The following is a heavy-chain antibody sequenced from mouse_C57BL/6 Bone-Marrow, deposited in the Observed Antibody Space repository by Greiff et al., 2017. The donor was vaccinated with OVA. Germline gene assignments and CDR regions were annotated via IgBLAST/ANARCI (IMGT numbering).Heavy chain of an antibody. CDR3: ARFSTTVVVVHYYAMDY. Sequence: VQVQQPGAELVKPGASVKLSCKASGYTFTSYWMHWVKQRPGQGLEWIGMIHPNSGSTNYNEKFKSKATLTVDKSSSTAYMQLSSLTSEDSAVYYCARFSTTVVVVHYYAMDYWGQGTSVTVSS. J-gene: IGHJ4*01. V-gene: IGHV1-64*01. CDR2: IHPNSGST. CDR1: GYTFTSYW. D-gene: IGHD1-1*01.